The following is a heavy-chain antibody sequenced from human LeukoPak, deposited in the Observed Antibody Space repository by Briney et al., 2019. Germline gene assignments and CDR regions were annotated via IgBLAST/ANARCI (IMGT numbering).Heavy chain of an antibody. CDR1: GGSISSGGYY. V-gene: IGHV4-31*03. CDR2: IYYSGST. Sequence: SETLSLTCTVSGGSISSGGYYWSWIRQHPGKGLEWIGYIYYSGSTYYNPSLKSRVTISVDTSKNQFSLKLSSVTAADTAVYYCARENYDFWSGYYRNNWFDPWGQGTLVTVSS. CDR3: ARENYDFWSGYYRNNWFDP. D-gene: IGHD3-3*01. J-gene: IGHJ5*02.